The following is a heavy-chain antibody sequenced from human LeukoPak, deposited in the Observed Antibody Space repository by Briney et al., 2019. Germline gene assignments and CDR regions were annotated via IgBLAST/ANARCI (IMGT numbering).Heavy chain of an antibody. J-gene: IGHJ6*04. D-gene: IGHD3-10*02. CDR2: ISSSSSYI. CDR1: GFSVSSYG. Sequence: PGGSLRLSCAASGFSVSSYGRRWVRQAPGKGLEWVSSISSSSSYIYYADSVKGRFTISRDNAKNSLYLQMNSLRAEDTAVYYCAELGITMIGGVWGKGTTVTISS. V-gene: IGHV3-21*01. CDR3: AELGITMIGGV.